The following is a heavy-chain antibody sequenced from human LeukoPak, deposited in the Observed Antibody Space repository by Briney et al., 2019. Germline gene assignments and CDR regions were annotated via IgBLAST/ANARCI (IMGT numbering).Heavy chain of an antibody. D-gene: IGHD6-13*01. Sequence: ASVTVSCTASGYTFTSYAMHWVRQAPGQRLEWMGWINAGNGNTKYSQKFQGRVTITRDTSASTAYMELSSLRSEDTAVYYCARVGPSYGSSWNWFDPWGQGTLVTVSS. CDR2: INAGNGNT. CDR1: GYTFTSYA. V-gene: IGHV1-3*01. J-gene: IGHJ5*02. CDR3: ARVGPSYGSSWNWFDP.